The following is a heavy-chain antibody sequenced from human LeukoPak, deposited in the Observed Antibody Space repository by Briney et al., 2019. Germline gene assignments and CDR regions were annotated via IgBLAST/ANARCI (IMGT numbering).Heavy chain of an antibody. CDR3: ARESVRIAAAERGYFDY. D-gene: IGHD6-13*01. Sequence: SVKVSCKASGGTFSGYAISWVRQAPGQGLEWMGGIIPIFGTANYAQRFQGRVTITTDESTSTAYMELSSLRSEDTAVYYCARESVRIAAAERGYFDYWGQGTLVTVSS. CDR2: IIPIFGTA. CDR1: GGTFSGYA. J-gene: IGHJ4*02. V-gene: IGHV1-69*05.